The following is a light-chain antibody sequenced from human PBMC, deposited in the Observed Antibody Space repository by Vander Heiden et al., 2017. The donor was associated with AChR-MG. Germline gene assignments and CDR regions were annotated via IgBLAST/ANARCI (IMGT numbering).Light chain of an antibody. CDR1: QSVSSSY. V-gene: IGKV3-20*01. J-gene: IGKJ2*01. CDR2: GAS. Sequence: EIVLTQSPGTLSLSPGERATLPCRASQSVSSSYLAWYQQKPGQAPRLLIYGASYRATGTPDRFSGSGSVTDFTLTISRLEPEDFAVYYCQQYDSSPPMYTFGQGTKLEIK. CDR3: QQYDSSPPMYT.